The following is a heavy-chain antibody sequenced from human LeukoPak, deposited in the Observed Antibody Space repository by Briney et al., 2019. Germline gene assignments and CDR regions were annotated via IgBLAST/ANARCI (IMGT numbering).Heavy chain of an antibody. CDR3: AKDPTMVRGVSFY. J-gene: IGHJ4*02. D-gene: IGHD3-10*01. V-gene: IGHV3-30*18. CDR2: TSYDGSNE. Sequence: PGGSLRLSCAAAGFTFSDYGMHWVRQAPGKGLEWVAVTSYDGSNEYYADSVRGRFTISRDKSNNTLYLQMNRLRAEDTAVYYCAKDPTMVRGVSFYWGQGTLVTVSS. CDR1: GFTFSDYG.